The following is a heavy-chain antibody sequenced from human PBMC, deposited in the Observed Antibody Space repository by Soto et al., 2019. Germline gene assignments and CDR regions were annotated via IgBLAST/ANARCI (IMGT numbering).Heavy chain of an antibody. CDR3: ARLHCDSPNCVPLDP. D-gene: IGHD2-2*01. Sequence: QLQLQESGPGLVKPSETLSLTCTVSGGSIRDDRYYWGWIRQPPGKGLEWIGRIYYSGTSSYNPSLKSRVTISVDTSKKQLSLRLSSVTAADTAVYYCARLHCDSPNCVPLDPWGQGTLVIVSS. CDR2: IYYSGTS. CDR1: GGSIRDDRYY. J-gene: IGHJ5*02. V-gene: IGHV4-39*01.